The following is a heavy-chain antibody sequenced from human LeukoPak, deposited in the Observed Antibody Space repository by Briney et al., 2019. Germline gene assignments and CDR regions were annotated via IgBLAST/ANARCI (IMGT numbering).Heavy chain of an antibody. CDR2: IYYSGST. J-gene: IGHJ6*03. D-gene: IGHD6-13*01. CDR1: GGYISSYS. V-gene: IGHV4-59*01. CDR3: ARDRVGQQLVGRNYYYYYMDV. Sequence: SETLSLTCTVSGGYISSYSWSWIRQPPGKGLEWIGYIYYSGSTNYNPSLKNRVTISVDTSKNQFSLKLRSVTAADTAVYYCARDRVGQQLVGRNYYYYYMDVWGKGTTVTISS.